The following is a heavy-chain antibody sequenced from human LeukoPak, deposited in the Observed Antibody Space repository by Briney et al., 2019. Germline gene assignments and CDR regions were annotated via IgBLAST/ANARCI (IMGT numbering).Heavy chain of an antibody. D-gene: IGHD3-10*01. J-gene: IGHJ6*03. CDR1: GGSISSSNW. CDR3: ASTKLRRVRGADEAPYYYYMDV. CDR2: IYHSGST. V-gene: IGHV4-4*02. Sequence: PSGTLSLTCAVSGGSISSSNWWSWVRQPPGKGLEWIGEIYHSGSTNYNPSLKSRVTISVDKSKNQFSLKLSSVTAADTAVYYCASTKLRRVRGADEAPYYYYMDVWGKGTTVTISS.